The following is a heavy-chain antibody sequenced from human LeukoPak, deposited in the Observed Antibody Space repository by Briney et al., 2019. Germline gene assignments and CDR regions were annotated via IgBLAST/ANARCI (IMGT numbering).Heavy chain of an antibody. CDR1: GYTFTSYD. Sequence: ASVKVSCKASGYTFTSYDINWVRQATGQGLEWMGWMNPNSGNTGYAQKFQGRVTMTRNTSISTAYMELSSLRSEDTAVYYCASIRRSSGWYNNRFDPWGQGTLVTVSS. CDR2: MNPNSGNT. D-gene: IGHD6-19*01. CDR3: ASIRRSSGWYNNRFDP. V-gene: IGHV1-8*01. J-gene: IGHJ5*02.